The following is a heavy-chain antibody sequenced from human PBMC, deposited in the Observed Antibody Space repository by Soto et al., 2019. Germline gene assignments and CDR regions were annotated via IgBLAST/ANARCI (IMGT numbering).Heavy chain of an antibody. CDR3: ARGHKQQLGRPHAFDI. Sequence: GGSLRLSCAASGFTFSSYWMSWVRQAPGKGLEWVANIKQDGSEKYYVDSVKGRFTISRDNAKNSLYLQMNSLRAEDTAVYYCARGHKQQLGRPHAFDIWGQGTMVTVSS. D-gene: IGHD6-13*01. CDR2: IKQDGSEK. CDR1: GFTFSSYW. J-gene: IGHJ3*02. V-gene: IGHV3-7*05.